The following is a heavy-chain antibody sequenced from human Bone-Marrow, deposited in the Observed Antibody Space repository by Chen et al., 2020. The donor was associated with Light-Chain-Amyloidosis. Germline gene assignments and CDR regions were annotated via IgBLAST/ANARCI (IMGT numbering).Heavy chain of an antibody. J-gene: IGHJ4*02. V-gene: IGHV3-21*01. CDR2: ISSSSNYI. Sequence: EVQLVESGGGLVKPGGSLRLSCAASGFTLSSYSMHWVRQAPGKGLAWVSTISSSSNYIYYADAVKGRFTISRDNAKNYLYLQMNSLSAEDTAVYDCAREYGGDYFDYWGPGTLVTVSS. D-gene: IGHD3-10*01. CDR1: GFTLSSYS. CDR3: AREYGGDYFDY.